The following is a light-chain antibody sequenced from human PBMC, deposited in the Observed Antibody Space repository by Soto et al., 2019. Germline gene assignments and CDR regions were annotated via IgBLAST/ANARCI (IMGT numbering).Light chain of an antibody. Sequence: DIQMTQSPSSLSASVGDRVTITCRASESIRNNLNWYQQKPGKAPKLLIYAASTLQSGVPSRFSGGGSGTAITLTIDSLQPEDFTTYYCQQTYSTPRGAFGQGTKVEFK. CDR1: ESIRNN. J-gene: IGKJ1*01. CDR3: QQTYSTPRGA. CDR2: AAS. V-gene: IGKV1-39*01.